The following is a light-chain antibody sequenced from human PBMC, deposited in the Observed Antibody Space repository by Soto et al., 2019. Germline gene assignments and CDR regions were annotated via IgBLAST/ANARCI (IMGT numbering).Light chain of an antibody. CDR1: SSDVGLYDY. CDR3: SSYTRDSSYG. J-gene: IGLJ1*01. Sequence: QSGMTEAAGVSGSPEQSITISCTGTSSDVGLYDYVSWYQQHPGKAPQLMIYAVSNRPSGASDRFSASKSGNTASLFISGLQAEDEADYYCSSYTRDSSYGFGAGTRSPS. V-gene: IGLV2-14*01. CDR2: AVS.